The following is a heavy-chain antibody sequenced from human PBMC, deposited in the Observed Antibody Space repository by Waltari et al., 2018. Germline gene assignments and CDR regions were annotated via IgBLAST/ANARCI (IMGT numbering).Heavy chain of an antibody. D-gene: IGHD5-12*01. J-gene: IGHJ4*02. CDR1: GSSISSYY. V-gene: IGHV4-4*07. CDR2: IYTSGST. Sequence: QVQLQESGPGLVKPSETLSLTCTVSGSSISSYYWSWIRQPAGKGLEWIGRIYTSGSTNYNPYLKSRVTMSVDTSKNQFCLKLSSVTAADTAVYYCAREIVATIRRGYFDYWGQGTLVTVSS. CDR3: AREIVATIRRGYFDY.